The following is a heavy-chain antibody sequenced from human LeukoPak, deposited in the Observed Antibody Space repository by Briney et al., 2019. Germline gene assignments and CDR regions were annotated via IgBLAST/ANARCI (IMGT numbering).Heavy chain of an antibody. V-gene: IGHV1-2*02. J-gene: IGHJ4*02. D-gene: IGHD6-19*01. Sequence: ASVKVSCKASGYTFTGYFIHWVRQAPGQGLEWMGWINPNSGGTNYAQKFQGRVTMTRDTSISTAYMELSRLRSDDTAVYYCARTGPTYSSGWSGGIDYWGQGTLVTVSS. CDR1: GYTFTGYF. CDR3: ARTGPTYSSGWSGGIDY. CDR2: INPNSGGT.